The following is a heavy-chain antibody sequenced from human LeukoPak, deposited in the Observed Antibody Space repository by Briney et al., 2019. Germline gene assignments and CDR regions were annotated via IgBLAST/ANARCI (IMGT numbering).Heavy chain of an antibody. Sequence: GASVKVSCKASGYTFTSYDINWVRQASGQGLEWMGWMNPNSGHTGYAQKFQGRVTMTRNTSISTAYMELRSLRSEDTAVYYCARGPIVVAGESDYWGQGTLVTVSS. CDR3: ARGPIVVAGESDY. J-gene: IGHJ4*02. CDR1: GYTFTSYD. D-gene: IGHD6-19*01. CDR2: MNPNSGHT. V-gene: IGHV1-8*01.